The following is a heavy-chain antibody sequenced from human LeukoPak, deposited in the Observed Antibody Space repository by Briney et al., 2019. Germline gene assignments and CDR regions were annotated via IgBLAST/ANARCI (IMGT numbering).Heavy chain of an antibody. D-gene: IGHD3-16*02. J-gene: IGHJ4*02. Sequence: PGGSLRLSCAASGFTFSSYWMSWVRQAPGKGLEWVANIKHDGSAKYYVDSVKGRFTISRDNTKNSLYLHVNSLRVEDTAVYYCARAHYVWGSYPHWGQGTLVTVSS. V-gene: IGHV3-7*05. CDR1: GFTFSSYW. CDR2: IKHDGSAK. CDR3: ARAHYVWGSYPH.